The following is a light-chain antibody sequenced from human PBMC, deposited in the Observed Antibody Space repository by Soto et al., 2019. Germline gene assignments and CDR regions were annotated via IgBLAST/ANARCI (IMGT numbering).Light chain of an antibody. CDR1: QGISGA. Sequence: IQLTQSPSSLSASAGDRVTITCRASQGISGALAWYQQIPGKPPKLLIYDASSLESGVPSRFSGSGFGTDFTLTISSLQPEDFATYYCQQFNSYPLTFGGGTNVEIK. J-gene: IGKJ4*01. CDR2: DAS. CDR3: QQFNSYPLT. V-gene: IGKV1-13*02.